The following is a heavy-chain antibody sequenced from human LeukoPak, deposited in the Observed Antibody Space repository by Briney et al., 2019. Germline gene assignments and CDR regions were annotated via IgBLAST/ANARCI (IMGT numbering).Heavy chain of an antibody. J-gene: IGHJ4*02. CDR1: GGSISSYY. V-gene: IGHV4-59*08. CDR2: IYYSGST. D-gene: IGHD3-22*01. Sequence: SETLSLTCTVSGGSISSYYWSWIRQPPGKGLEWIGYIYYSGSTNYNPSLKSRVTISVDTSKNQFSLKLSSVTAADTAVYYCARLSGYYYPCYFDYWGQGTLVTVSS. CDR3: ARLSGYYYPCYFDY.